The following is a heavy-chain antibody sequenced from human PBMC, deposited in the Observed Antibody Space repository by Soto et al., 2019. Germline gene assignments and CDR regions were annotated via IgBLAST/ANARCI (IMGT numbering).Heavy chain of an antibody. J-gene: IGHJ6*03. CDR3: VRGLILWFGELSRRGGYYYYMDV. V-gene: IGHV4-34*01. CDR2: INDSGNI. D-gene: IGHD3-10*01. CDR1: GGSFSGYQ. Sequence: QVQLQQWGAGLLKPSETLSLTCAVYGGSFSGYQWSGIRQTPVKGLEWIGEINDSGNINFNPSLKSRVTILLDTPKKQISLKLSSVTAADSAVYYCVRGLILWFGELSRRGGYYYYMDVWGKGTTVTVSS.